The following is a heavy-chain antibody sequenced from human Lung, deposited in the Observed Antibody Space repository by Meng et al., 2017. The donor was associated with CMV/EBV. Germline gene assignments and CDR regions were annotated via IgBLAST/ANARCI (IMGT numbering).Heavy chain of an antibody. CDR3: ARAEADTGNFDY. CDR1: GGSISSYD. J-gene: IGHJ4*02. V-gene: IGHV4-4*07. Sequence: QVQLQESGPGLVKPSETLSLTCTVSGGSISSYDWSWIRQSAGKGLEWIGRIYTSGTTIYNPSLKSRLTLSLDTSKNQFSLKLNSVTAADTAVYYCARAEADTGNFDYWGQGTLVTVSS. D-gene: IGHD6-19*01. CDR2: IYTSGTT.